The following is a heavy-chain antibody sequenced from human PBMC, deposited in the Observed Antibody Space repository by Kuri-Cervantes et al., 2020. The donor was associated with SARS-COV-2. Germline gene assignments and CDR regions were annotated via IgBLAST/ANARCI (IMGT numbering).Heavy chain of an antibody. CDR1: GYTFTSYY. Sequence: ASVKVSCKASGYTFTSYYMHWVRQAPGQGLEWMGIINPSGGSTSYAQKFQGRVTMTRDTSTSTVYMGLSSLRSEDTAVYYCARDEGRYSYGRYSKFDYWGQGTLVTVSS. CDR3: ARDEGRYSYGRYSKFDY. D-gene: IGHD5-18*01. CDR2: INPSGGST. J-gene: IGHJ4*02. V-gene: IGHV1-46*01.